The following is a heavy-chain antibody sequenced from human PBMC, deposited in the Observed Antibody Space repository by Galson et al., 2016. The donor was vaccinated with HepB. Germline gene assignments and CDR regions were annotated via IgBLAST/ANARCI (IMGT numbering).Heavy chain of an antibody. CDR2: VSGSGSST. J-gene: IGHJ4*02. D-gene: IGHD3-3*01. V-gene: IGHV3-23*01. CDR1: GFTFNTYA. Sequence: SLRLSCATSGFTFNTYAMAWVRQAPGKGLEWVSDVSGSGSSTAHADSVKGRFTISRDNSRSTLYLQMNRLRAEDTAVYYCAKDRRGRFLEWLSFFDYWGQGTLVTVSS. CDR3: AKDRRGRFLEWLSFFDY.